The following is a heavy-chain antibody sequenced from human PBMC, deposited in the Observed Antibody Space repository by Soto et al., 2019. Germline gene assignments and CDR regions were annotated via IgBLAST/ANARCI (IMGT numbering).Heavy chain of an antibody. D-gene: IGHD3-3*01. Sequence: PGGSLRLSCAASGFTFSSYAMSWVRQAPGKGLEWVSAISGSDGSTYYADSVKGRFTISRDNSKNTLYLQMNSLRAEDTAVYYCAKDIHHYDFWSGYYTRGYYFDYWGQGTLVTVSS. CDR3: AKDIHHYDFWSGYYTRGYYFDY. J-gene: IGHJ4*02. V-gene: IGHV3-23*01. CDR2: ISGSDGST. CDR1: GFTFSSYA.